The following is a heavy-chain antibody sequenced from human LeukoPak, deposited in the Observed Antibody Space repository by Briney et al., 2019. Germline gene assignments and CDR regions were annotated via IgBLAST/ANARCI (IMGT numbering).Heavy chain of an antibody. Sequence: ASVKVSCKASGYTLSSYHMSWVRQAPGQGLEWMGWINGYNGNTKYAQKIQGRVTMTTDSSTYTAYMDLRRLRSDDTAVYYCARNDGTYGLPFEIWGQGTMVTVSS. CDR2: INGYNGNT. V-gene: IGHV1-18*01. CDR3: ARNDGTYGLPFEI. D-gene: IGHD1-26*01. CDR1: GYTLSSYH. J-gene: IGHJ3*02.